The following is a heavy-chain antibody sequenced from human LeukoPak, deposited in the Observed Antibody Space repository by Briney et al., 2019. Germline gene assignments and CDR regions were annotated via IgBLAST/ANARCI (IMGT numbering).Heavy chain of an antibody. D-gene: IGHD2-21*01. CDR2: IYYSGST. CDR3: ARVLPGYFAFDI. J-gene: IGHJ3*02. V-gene: IGHV4-30-4*01. CDR1: GGSISSGDYY. Sequence: SETLSLTCTVSGGSISSGDYYWSWIRQPPGKGLEWIGYIYYSGSTYYNPSLKSRVTISVDTSKNQFSLELSSVTAADTAVYYCARVLPGYFAFDIWGQGTMVTVSS.